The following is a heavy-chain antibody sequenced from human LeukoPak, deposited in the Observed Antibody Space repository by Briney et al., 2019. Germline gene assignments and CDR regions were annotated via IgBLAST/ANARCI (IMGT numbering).Heavy chain of an antibody. CDR3: ARDQEHGSGYYLDVFDV. Sequence: GGSLRLSCAASGFTFSSYGMHWVRQAPGKGLEWVAFIRYDGSNKYYADSVKGRFTISRDNAKNTLYLQVNSLRAEDTAVYYCARDQEHGSGYYLDVFDVWGQGTVVTVSS. CDR2: IRYDGSNK. J-gene: IGHJ3*01. D-gene: IGHD3-22*01. V-gene: IGHV3-30*02. CDR1: GFTFSSYG.